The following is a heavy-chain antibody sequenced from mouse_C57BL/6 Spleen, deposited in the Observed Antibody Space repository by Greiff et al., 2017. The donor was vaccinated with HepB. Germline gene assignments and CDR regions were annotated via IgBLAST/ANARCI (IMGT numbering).Heavy chain of an antibody. CDR1: GYTFTSYW. V-gene: IGHV1-69*01. Sequence: QVQLKQPGAELVMPGASVKLSCKASGYTFTSYWMHWVKQRPGQGLEWIGEIDPSDSYTNYNQKFKGKSTLTVDKSSSTAYMQLSSLTSEDSAVYYCARWDWVNYFDYWGQGTTLTVSS. D-gene: IGHD4-1*01. J-gene: IGHJ2*01. CDR2: IDPSDSYT. CDR3: ARWDWVNYFDY.